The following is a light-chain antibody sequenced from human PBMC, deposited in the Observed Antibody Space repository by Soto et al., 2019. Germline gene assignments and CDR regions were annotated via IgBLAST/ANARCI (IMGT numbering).Light chain of an antibody. CDR1: QSISTW. J-gene: IGKJ1*01. V-gene: IGKV1-5*01. Sequence: DIQMTQSPSTVSAYVGDSVTITCRGSQSISTWLAWYQQRQGKAHKLLIYXVSSLXXGVPSRFSGSGSGTEFTLTISSLQHDDFATYYCQHYKMYSPWTFGQGTKVDIK. CDR3: QHYKMYSPWT. CDR2: XVS.